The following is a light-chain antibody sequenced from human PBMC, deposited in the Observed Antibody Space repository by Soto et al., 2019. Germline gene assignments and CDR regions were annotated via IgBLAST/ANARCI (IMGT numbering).Light chain of an antibody. J-gene: IGKJ2*01. CDR2: AAS. Sequence: DIQMTQSPSSLSPSVGDRVTMTCRASQDASIYVNWYQQKSGEAPKLLIFAASSLPSGVPSRFSGGGSGTDFTLTISSLEADDFATYYCQQSHSAPYTFCQGTKLEI. CDR3: QQSHSAPYT. V-gene: IGKV1-39*01. CDR1: QDASIY.